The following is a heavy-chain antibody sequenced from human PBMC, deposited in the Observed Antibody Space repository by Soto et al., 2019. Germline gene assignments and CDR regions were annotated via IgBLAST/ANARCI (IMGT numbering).Heavy chain of an antibody. CDR3: AKARGGIDY. D-gene: IGHD3-16*01. V-gene: IGHV3-9*01. J-gene: IGHJ4*02. CDR2: ISWDNGSI. Sequence: EVQLVESGGGLVQPGRSLRLSCVGSGFTFDDYGMHWVRQAPGKGLEWVSGISWDNGSIGYAESVKGRFTISRDNAKNALYLQMNSLRTEDTALYYCAKARGGIDYWGQGTLVTVSS. CDR1: GFTFDDYG.